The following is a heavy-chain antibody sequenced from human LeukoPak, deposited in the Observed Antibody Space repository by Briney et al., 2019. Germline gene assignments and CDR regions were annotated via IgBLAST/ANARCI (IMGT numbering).Heavy chain of an antibody. J-gene: IGHJ4*02. Sequence: GGSLRLSCAASGLTVSSNYMSWVRQAPGKGLEWVSYIDSGRGSSTNYADSVKGRFTISRDNAKNSLYLQMNSLRAEDTALYHCARAQGDSSSWSFDYWGQGTLVTVSS. CDR3: ARAQGDSSSWSFDY. D-gene: IGHD6-13*01. CDR1: GLTVSSNY. V-gene: IGHV3-11*05. CDR2: IDSGRGSST.